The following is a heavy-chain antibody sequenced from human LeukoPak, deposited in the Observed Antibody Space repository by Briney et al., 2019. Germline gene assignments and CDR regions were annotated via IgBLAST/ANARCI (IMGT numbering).Heavy chain of an antibody. CDR3: ARGASVEGATVFDY. Sequence: SETLSLTCTVSGGSISSGGYYWSWIRQHPGKGLEWIGYIYYSGSTYYNPSLKSRVTISVDTSKNQFSLKLSSVTAADTAVYYCARGASVEGATVFDYWGREPWSPSPQ. D-gene: IGHD1-26*01. J-gene: IGHJ4*02. V-gene: IGHV4-31*03. CDR2: IYYSGST. CDR1: GGSISSGGYY.